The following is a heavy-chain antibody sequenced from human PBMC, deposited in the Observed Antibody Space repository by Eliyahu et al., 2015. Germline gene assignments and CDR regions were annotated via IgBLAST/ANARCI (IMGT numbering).Heavy chain of an antibody. J-gene: IGHJ3*02. CDR3: AKPLGLLFDAFDT. CDR2: ISWNSGTI. V-gene: IGHV3-9*01. Sequence: DDYAMHWVRQAPGKGLEWVSGISWNSGTIAYVDSVKGRFTISRDNAKNSLYLQMNSLRPEDTALYYCAKPLGLLFDAFDTWGQGTMVTVSS. D-gene: IGHD2-21*01. CDR1: DDYA.